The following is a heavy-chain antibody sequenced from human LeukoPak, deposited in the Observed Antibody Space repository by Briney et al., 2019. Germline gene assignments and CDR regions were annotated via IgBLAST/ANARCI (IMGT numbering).Heavy chain of an antibody. Sequence: GASMKVSCKVSGYTLTDLSMHWVRQAPGKGLEWMGGFDPEDGKGIFAEKFQGRVTMTEDTSTDTAYMELSSLTSEDTAVYYCSTLLSTNYLDHWGQGTLVTVSS. D-gene: IGHD2/OR15-2a*01. J-gene: IGHJ4*02. CDR2: FDPEDGKG. CDR3: STLLSTNYLDH. CDR1: GYTLTDLS. V-gene: IGHV1-24*01.